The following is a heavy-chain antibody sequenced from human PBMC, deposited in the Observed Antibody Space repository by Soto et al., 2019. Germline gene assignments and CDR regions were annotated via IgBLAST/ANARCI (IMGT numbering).Heavy chain of an antibody. J-gene: IGHJ4*02. V-gene: IGHV3-23*01. D-gene: IGHD2-15*01. CDR2: ISGSGGST. Sequence: GGSLRLSSAASGFTFSSYAMSWVRQAPGKGLEWVSAISGSGGSTYYADSVKGRFTISRDNSKNTLYLQMNSLRAEDTAVYYCAKAPLGEYCSGGSCYYFDYWGQGTLVTVSS. CDR1: GFTFSSYA. CDR3: AKAPLGEYCSGGSCYYFDY.